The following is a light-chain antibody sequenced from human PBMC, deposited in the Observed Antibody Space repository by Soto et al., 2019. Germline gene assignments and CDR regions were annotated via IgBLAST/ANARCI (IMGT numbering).Light chain of an antibody. Sequence: ERVMTQSPATLSVSPGERATLSCRASQSVGSNLAWYQLKPGQAPRLLIYGASTRATGIPARFSGSGSGTDFTPTISSLQSEDFAIYFWQQYNNWPTDRTFGQGTKVEIK. CDR2: GAS. V-gene: IGKV3-15*01. J-gene: IGKJ1*01. CDR3: QQYNNWPTDRT. CDR1: QSVGSN.